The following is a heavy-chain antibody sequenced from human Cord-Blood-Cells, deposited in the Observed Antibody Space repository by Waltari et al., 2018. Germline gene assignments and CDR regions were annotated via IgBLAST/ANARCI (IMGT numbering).Heavy chain of an antibody. CDR1: GGSFSCYS. J-gene: IGHJ4*02. V-gene: IGHV4-34*01. CDR3: ASRKQQLESDY. CDR2: INHSGST. Sequence: QVQLQPWGAGLLKPSETLPLTCAVHGGSFSCYSWTWTRQPPRKGLEWIGEINHSGSTNYNPSLKSRVTISVDTSKNQFSLKLSSVTAADTAVYYCASRKQQLESDYWGQGTLVTVSS. D-gene: IGHD6-13*01.